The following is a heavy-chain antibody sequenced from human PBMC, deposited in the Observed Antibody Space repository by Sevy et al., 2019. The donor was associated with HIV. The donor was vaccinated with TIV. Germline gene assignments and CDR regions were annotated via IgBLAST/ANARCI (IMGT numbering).Heavy chain of an antibody. D-gene: IGHD6-13*01. CDR2: MNPNSGNT. CDR3: AKSSSSSSHYYYYYGMDV. V-gene: IGHV1-8*01. Sequence: ASVKVSCKASGYTFTSYDMNWVRQATGQGLEWMGWMNPNSGNTGYAQKFQGRVTMTRNTSISTAYMELSSLRSEDTAVYYCAKSSSSSSHYYYYYGMDVWGQGTTVTVSS. J-gene: IGHJ6*02. CDR1: GYTFTSYD.